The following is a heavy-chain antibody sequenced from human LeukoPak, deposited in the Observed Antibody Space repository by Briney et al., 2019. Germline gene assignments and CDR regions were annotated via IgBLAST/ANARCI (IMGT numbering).Heavy chain of an antibody. J-gene: IGHJ4*02. CDR2: ISVNTGNP. V-gene: IGHV7-4-1*02. CDR3: ARDGYEYCSSTSCLDY. Sequence: GASVKVSCTPSGYTFTIHAINWVRQVPGQGFEWMGWISVNTGNPTYAQGFAGRFVFSLDTSVGTANLQISSLKPEDTAVYYCARDGYEYCSSTSCLDYWGQGTLVTVSS. D-gene: IGHD2-2*01. CDR1: GYTFTIHA.